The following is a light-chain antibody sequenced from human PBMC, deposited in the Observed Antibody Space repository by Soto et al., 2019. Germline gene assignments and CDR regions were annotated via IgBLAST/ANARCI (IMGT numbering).Light chain of an antibody. Sequence: QSALTQPASVSGSPGQSITISCTGTSSDVGGYNYVSWYQQHPGKAPKLMIYEVSNRSSGVSNRFSGSKSGNTASLTISGLQDEDEADYFCSSYGSTSTRYVFGTGTKLTVL. J-gene: IGLJ1*01. CDR2: EVS. V-gene: IGLV2-14*01. CDR1: SSDVGGYNY. CDR3: SSYGSTSTRYV.